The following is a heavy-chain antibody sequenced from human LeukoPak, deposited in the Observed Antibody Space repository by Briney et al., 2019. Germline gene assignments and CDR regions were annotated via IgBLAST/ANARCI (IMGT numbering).Heavy chain of an antibody. CDR2: ISSSSSYI. Sequence: GGSLRLSCAASGFTFSSFSMNWVRQAPGKGLEWVSFISSSSSYIYYADSVKGRFTISRDNAKNSLYLQMNSLRAEDTAVYSCARTAGALSDYYYYMDVWGKGTTVTVSS. CDR3: ARTAGALSDYYYYMDV. V-gene: IGHV3-21*01. CDR1: GFTFSSFS. J-gene: IGHJ6*03. D-gene: IGHD2-2*01.